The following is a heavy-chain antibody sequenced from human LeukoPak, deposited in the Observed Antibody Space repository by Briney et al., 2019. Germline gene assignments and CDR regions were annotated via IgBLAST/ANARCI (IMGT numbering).Heavy chain of an antibody. V-gene: IGHV1-18*01. D-gene: IGHD3-10*01. CDR2: ISAYNGDT. Sequence: GASVKVSCKAYGYSFTSYGISWVRQAPGQGLEWMGWISAYNGDTNYAQKLQGRVTMTTDTSTSTAYMELRSLRSDDTAVYYCARGAGASELWFGELWPQRYYYYMDVWGKGTTVTISS. CDR3: ARGAGASELWFGELWPQRYYYYMDV. J-gene: IGHJ6*03. CDR1: GYSFTSYG.